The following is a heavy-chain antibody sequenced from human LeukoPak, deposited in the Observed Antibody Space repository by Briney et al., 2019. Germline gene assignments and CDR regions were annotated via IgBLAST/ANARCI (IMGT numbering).Heavy chain of an antibody. V-gene: IGHV3-9*01. CDR1: GSTFDDYA. Sequence: PGGSLRLSCATSGSTFDDYAMRWVRQVPGKGLEWVSGISWNSGNKGYADSVKGRFTISRDNAKNSLYLQMNSLRAEDTALYYCAKDNMRMIRGDRDFWGHGTLVTVSS. CDR3: AKDNMRMIRGDRDF. J-gene: IGHJ4*01. D-gene: IGHD3-10*01. CDR2: ISWNSGNK.